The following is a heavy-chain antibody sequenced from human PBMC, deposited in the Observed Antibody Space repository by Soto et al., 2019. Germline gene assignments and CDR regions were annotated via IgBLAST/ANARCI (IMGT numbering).Heavy chain of an antibody. CDR3: ARDVAAADY. V-gene: IGHV1-3*05. CDR2: INAGNGNT. D-gene: IGHD6-13*01. J-gene: IGHJ4*02. CDR1: GYTFTSYA. Sequence: QVQLVQSGAEEKKPGASVKVSCKASGYTFTSYAMHWVRQAPGQRLEWMGWINAGNGNTKYSQKFQGRVTIARDTSATPAYMALSSLRPEDTAVYYCARDVAAADYWGQGTLVTVSS.